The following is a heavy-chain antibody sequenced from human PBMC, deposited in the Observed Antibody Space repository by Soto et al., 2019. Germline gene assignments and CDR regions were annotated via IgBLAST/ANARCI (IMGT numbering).Heavy chain of an antibody. Sequence: QVQLQESGPGLVKPSQTLSLTCTVSGGSISSGDYYWCWIRQPPGKGLEWIGYIYYSGSTYYNPSLKSRVTRPVAAAKDQCAIKLSSVAAADTAVYYCSRYSCYYASSGYRPLDYWGQGTLITVSS. CDR1: GGSISSGDYY. J-gene: IGHJ4*02. V-gene: IGHV4-30-4*01. CDR2: IYYSGST. CDR3: SRYSCYYASSGYRPLDY. D-gene: IGHD3-22*01.